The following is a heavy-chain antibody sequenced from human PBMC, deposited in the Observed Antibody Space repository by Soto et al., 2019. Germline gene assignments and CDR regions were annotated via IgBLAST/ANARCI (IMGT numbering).Heavy chain of an antibody. CDR3: ATRVKGDFDV. V-gene: IGHV1-46*03. J-gene: IGHJ6*01. CDR1: GDTFSRHY. D-gene: IGHD3-3*01. CDR2: INPGNGET. Sequence: QVQLMQPGAEVMKPGASMTVSCKASGDTFSRHYVHWVRQAPGQGLEWMGRINPGNGETTYSQECQXXVXLXXDAPTNTVSVYLSSLRSDDTAAYCCATRVKGDFDVWGQGPTV.